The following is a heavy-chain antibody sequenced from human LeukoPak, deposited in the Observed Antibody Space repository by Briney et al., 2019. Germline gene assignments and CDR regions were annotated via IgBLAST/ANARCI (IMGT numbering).Heavy chain of an antibody. CDR1: GFTFSSYA. Sequence: GGSQRLSCAASGFTFSSYAMSWVRQAPGKGLEWVSAISGSGGSTYYADSVKGRFTISRDNSKNTLYLQMNSLRAEDTAVCYCVRIAVAGHYFDYWGQGTLVTVSS. V-gene: IGHV3-23*01. CDR3: VRIAVAGHYFDY. J-gene: IGHJ4*02. CDR2: ISGSGGST. D-gene: IGHD6-19*01.